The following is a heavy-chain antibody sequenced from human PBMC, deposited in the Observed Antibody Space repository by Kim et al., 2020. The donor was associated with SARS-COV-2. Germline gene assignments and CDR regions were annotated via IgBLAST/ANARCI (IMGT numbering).Heavy chain of an antibody. Sequence: SVKVSCKASGGTFSSYAISWVRQAPGQGLEWMGRIIPIFGIANYAHKFQGRVTITADKSTSTAYMELSSLRSEDTAVYYCARGHYDFWSVERYYFGYWGQGALVTVSS. CDR2: IIPIFGIA. J-gene: IGHJ4*02. CDR3: ARGHYDFWSVERYYFGY. CDR1: GGTFSSYA. V-gene: IGHV1-69*04. D-gene: IGHD3-3*01.